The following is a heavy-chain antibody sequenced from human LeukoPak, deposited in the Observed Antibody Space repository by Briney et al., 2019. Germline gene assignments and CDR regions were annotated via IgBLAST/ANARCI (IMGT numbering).Heavy chain of an antibody. J-gene: IGHJ4*02. V-gene: IGHV1-69*05. CDR3: ARDWSLGPYCTNGVCYLDY. CDR1: GGTFSSYA. Sequence: SVKVSCKASGGTFSSYAISWVRQAPGQGLEWMGGIIPIFGTANYAQKFQGRVTITTDESTSTAYMELSSLRSEDTAVYYCARDWSLGPYCTNGVCYLDYWGQGTLVTVSS. CDR2: IIPIFGTA. D-gene: IGHD2-8*01.